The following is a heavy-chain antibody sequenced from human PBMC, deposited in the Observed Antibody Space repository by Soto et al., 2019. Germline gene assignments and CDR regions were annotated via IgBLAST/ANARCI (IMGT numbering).Heavy chain of an antibody. V-gene: IGHV4-34*01. CDR2: INHSGST. CDR1: GSPFSDCY. J-gene: IGHJ4*02. Sequence: PSEPLSRTSIHCGSPFSDCYWSRMRQPPGGGLEWIGEINHSGSTNYNPSLKSRVTISVDTSKNQFSLELTSVTAADTAVYYCARDKITGLFDYWGQGTLVTVSS. CDR3: ARDKITGLFDY. D-gene: IGHD2-8*02.